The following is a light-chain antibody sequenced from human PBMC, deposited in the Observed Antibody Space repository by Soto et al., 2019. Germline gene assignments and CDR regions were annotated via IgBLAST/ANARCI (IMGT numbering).Light chain of an antibody. Sequence: EIVLTQSPATLSLSPGERATLSCRASQSVNNYLAWYQHKPGQAPRLLIYDASSRATGIPARFSGSWSGTDFTLTSSSLEPEDFAVYYCQQRSNQITFGQGTRLDIK. CDR2: DAS. V-gene: IGKV3-11*01. CDR1: QSVNNY. CDR3: QQRSNQIT. J-gene: IGKJ5*01.